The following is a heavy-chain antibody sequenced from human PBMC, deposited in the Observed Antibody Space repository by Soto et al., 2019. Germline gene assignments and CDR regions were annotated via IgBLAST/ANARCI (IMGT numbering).Heavy chain of an antibody. V-gene: IGHV4-39*02. CDR3: ARDYGDRGSYFDY. J-gene: IGHJ4*02. CDR1: GGSISSSSYY. CDR2: IYYSGST. D-gene: IGHD4-17*01. Sequence: QLQLQESGPGLVKPSETLSLTCTVSGGSISSSSYYWGWIRQPPGKGLEWIGSIYYSGSTYYNPSLKSRVTISVDTSKNQLSLKLSSVTAADTAVYYCARDYGDRGSYFDYWGQGTLVTVSS.